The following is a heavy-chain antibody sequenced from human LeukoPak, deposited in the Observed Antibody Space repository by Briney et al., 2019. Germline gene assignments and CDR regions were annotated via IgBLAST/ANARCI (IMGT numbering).Heavy chain of an antibody. J-gene: IGHJ1*01. V-gene: IGHV3-23*01. CDR1: GFTFSNYA. D-gene: IGHD4-17*01. CDR2: IGRYGDRI. CDR3: AQGHGDWIPAESITH. Sequence: GGSLRLSCRTSGFTFSNYAMNWPRHARGKGLEWVSAIGRYGDRIYSADSLRGRFTISRDNSAKTLSLQMNALRAHETAVYYSAQGHGDWIPAESITHWGQGALVSVSS.